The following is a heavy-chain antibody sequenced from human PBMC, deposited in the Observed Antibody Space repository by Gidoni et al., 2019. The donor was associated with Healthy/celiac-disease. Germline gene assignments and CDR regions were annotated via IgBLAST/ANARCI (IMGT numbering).Heavy chain of an antibody. CDR2: ISGSGGST. Sequence: EVQLLESGGGLVQPGGSLRLACAASGCTFSSYAMSWVRQAPGKGLEWFSAISGSGGSTYYADSVKGRFTISRDNSKNTLYLQMNSLRAEDTAVYYCAKDTGGSYGYYFDYWGQGTLVTVSS. CDR3: AKDTGGSYGYYFDY. J-gene: IGHJ4*02. D-gene: IGHD1-26*01. V-gene: IGHV3-23*01. CDR1: GCTFSSYA.